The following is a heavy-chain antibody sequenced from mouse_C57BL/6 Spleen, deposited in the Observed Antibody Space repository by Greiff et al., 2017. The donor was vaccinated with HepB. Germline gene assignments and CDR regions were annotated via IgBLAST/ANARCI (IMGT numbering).Heavy chain of an antibody. Sequence: EVQLQQSGPELVKPGASVKIPCKASGYTFTDYNMDWVKQSHGKSLEWIGDINPNNGGTIYNQKFKGKATLTVDKSSSTAYMELRSLTSEDTAVYYCARKNWDRDYFDYWGQGTTLTVSS. V-gene: IGHV1-18*01. CDR1: GYTFTDYN. CDR2: INPNNGGT. CDR3: ARKNWDRDYFDY. J-gene: IGHJ2*01. D-gene: IGHD4-1*01.